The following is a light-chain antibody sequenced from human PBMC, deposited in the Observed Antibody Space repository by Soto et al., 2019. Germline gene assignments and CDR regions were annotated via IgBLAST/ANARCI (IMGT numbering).Light chain of an antibody. CDR1: SSNIGNSY. CDR2: DNN. CDR3: GTWDSSLSAGV. Sequence: QSVLTQPPSVSAAPGRTVTISCSGSSSNIGNSYVSWYQQLPGTAPKLLIYDNNKRPSGLPARFSGSKSGTSATLGITGFQTGDDADDYCGTWDSSLSAGVFGGGTKLTVL. J-gene: IGLJ3*02. V-gene: IGLV1-51*01.